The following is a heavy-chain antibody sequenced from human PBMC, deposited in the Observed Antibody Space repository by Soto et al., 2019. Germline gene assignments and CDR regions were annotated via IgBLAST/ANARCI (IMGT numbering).Heavy chain of an antibody. CDR2: ISYSGST. CDR1: GGSMSSYY. Sequence: SETLSFTCTVSGGSMSSYYWTWLRQSPGRGLEWIGYISYSGSTYYNPSLKSRVTISADTSKNQFSLRMNSMIAADTAVYYCARADPDAPVGYWGQGILVTVSS. J-gene: IGHJ4*02. CDR3: ARADPDAPVGY. D-gene: IGHD2-15*01. V-gene: IGHV4-59*01.